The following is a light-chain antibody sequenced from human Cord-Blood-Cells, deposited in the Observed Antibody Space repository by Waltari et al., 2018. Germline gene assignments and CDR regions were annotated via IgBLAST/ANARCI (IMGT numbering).Light chain of an antibody. CDR3: NSRDSSGNHYV. V-gene: IGLV3-19*01. J-gene: IGLJ1*01. Sequence: SSELTQDPAVSVALGQTVRITCQGDSLRSYYASWYQQKPGQAPVLVIYGKNTRTSGIPDRFSGSSSGNTASLTITGAQAEEEADYYCNSRDSSGNHYVFGTGTKVTVL. CDR1: SLRSYY. CDR2: GKN.